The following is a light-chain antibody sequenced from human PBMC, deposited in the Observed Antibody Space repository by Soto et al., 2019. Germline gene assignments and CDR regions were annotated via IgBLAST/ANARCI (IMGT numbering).Light chain of an antibody. CDR1: QSVSSSF. CDR3: QQYGSSPET. CDR2: GAS. Sequence: EIVLTQSPGTLSLSSGERATLSCRASQSVSSSFLAWYQQKPGQAPRLLIYGASSRATGIPDRFSGSGSGTDFTLTISRLESEDFAVYYCQQYGSSPETFGEGTKVDIK. V-gene: IGKV3-20*01. J-gene: IGKJ1*01.